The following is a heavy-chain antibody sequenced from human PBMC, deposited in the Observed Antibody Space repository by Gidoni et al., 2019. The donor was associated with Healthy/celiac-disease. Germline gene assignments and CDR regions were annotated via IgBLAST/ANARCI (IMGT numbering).Heavy chain of an antibody. CDR1: GGSISSSSYY. Sequence: QLQLQESGPGLVKPSETLSLTCTVSGGSISSSSYYWGWIRQPPGKGLEWIGSIYYSGSTYYNPSLKSRVTISVDTSKNQFSLKLSSVTAADTAVYYCASASSGYYYGPGPRAFDIWGQGTMVTVSS. J-gene: IGHJ3*02. CDR3: ASASSGYYYGPGPRAFDI. V-gene: IGHV4-39*01. D-gene: IGHD3-22*01. CDR2: IYYSGST.